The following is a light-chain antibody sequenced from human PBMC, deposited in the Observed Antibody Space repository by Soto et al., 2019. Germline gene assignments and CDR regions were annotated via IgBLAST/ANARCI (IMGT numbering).Light chain of an antibody. CDR3: QQYNSFSQWT. CDR2: KAS. Sequence: DIQLTQSPSTLSASVGDRVTIACRASQSVRTWLAWYQQKPGKAPKLLIYKASTLESGVPSRFSGGGSETEFTLTISSRQPDDFAIYYCQQYNSFSQWTFGQGTKVEIK. J-gene: IGKJ1*01. V-gene: IGKV1-5*03. CDR1: QSVRTW.